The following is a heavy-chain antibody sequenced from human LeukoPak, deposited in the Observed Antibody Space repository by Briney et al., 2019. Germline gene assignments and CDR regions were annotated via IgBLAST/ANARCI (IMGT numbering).Heavy chain of an antibody. J-gene: IGHJ5*02. V-gene: IGHV4-4*07. CDR3: ARDLSGCSSTSCYGNNWFDP. CDR2: IYTSGST. Sequence: SETLSLTCTVSDGSISSYYWSWIRQPAGKGLEWIGRIYTSGSTNYNPSLKSRVTMSVDTSTNQFSLKLSSVTAADTAAYYCARDLSGCSSTSCYGNNWFDPWGQGTLVTVSS. CDR1: DGSISSYY. D-gene: IGHD2-2*01.